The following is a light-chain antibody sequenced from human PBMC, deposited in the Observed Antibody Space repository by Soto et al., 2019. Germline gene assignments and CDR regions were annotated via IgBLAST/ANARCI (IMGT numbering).Light chain of an antibody. Sequence: IVFTQSPCTLALCPGERATLSCSASQSVSSSYLAWYQQKPGQAPRLLIYGASSRATGIPDRFSGSGSGTDFTLTINSLQAEDVAVYYCQQYYTTPLTFGGGTKVDFK. CDR1: QSVSSSY. V-gene: IGKV3-20*01. CDR3: QQYYTTPLT. CDR2: GAS. J-gene: IGKJ4*01.